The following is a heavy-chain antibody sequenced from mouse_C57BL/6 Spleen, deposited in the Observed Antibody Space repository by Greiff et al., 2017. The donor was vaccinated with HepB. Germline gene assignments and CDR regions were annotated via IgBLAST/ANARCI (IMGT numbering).Heavy chain of an antibody. D-gene: IGHD2-1*01. CDR3: ARQGYYGNYYAMDY. Sequence: QVQLQQPGAELVRPGSSVKLSCKASGYTFTSYWMDWVKQRPGQGLEWIGNIYPSDSETHYNQKFKDKATLTVDKSSSTAYMQLSSLTSEDSAVYYCARQGYYGNYYAMDYWGQGTSVTVSS. CDR2: IYPSDSET. CDR1: GYTFTSYW. J-gene: IGHJ4*01. V-gene: IGHV1-61*01.